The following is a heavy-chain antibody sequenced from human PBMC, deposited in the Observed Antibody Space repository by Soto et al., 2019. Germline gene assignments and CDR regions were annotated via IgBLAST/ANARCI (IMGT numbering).Heavy chain of an antibody. CDR2: FDPEDGET. D-gene: IGHD4-17*01. Sequence: EASVKVSCKVSGYTLTELSMHWVRQAPGKGLEWMGGFDPEDGETIYAQKFQGRVTMTEDTSTDTAYMELSSLRSEDTAVYYCATVVRIDYGDYDVSNHFDYWGQGTLVTVSS. CDR1: GYTLTELS. CDR3: ATVVRIDYGDYDVSNHFDY. V-gene: IGHV1-24*01. J-gene: IGHJ4*02.